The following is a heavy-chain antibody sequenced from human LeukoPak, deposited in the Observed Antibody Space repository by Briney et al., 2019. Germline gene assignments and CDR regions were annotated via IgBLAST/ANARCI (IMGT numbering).Heavy chain of an antibody. CDR2: ITSTCSTV. CDR3: ARVLSSGYSPFDY. J-gene: IGHJ4*02. Sequence: PGGSLRLSCAASGFTFSDYYMTWIRQAPGKGLELLSYITSTCSTVYYADSVKGRFTVSRDNTKNSLPLQMTILASEDPALYYGARVLSSGYSPFDYWGQGILVSVSS. V-gene: IGHV3-11*01. D-gene: IGHD3-22*01. CDR1: GFTFSDYY.